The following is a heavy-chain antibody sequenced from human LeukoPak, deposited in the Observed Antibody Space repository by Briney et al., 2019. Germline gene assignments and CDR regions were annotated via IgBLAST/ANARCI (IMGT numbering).Heavy chain of an antibody. D-gene: IGHD3-22*01. J-gene: IGHJ5*02. CDR2: ISAYNGNT. Sequence: ASVKVSCKASGYTFTSYGISWVRQAPGQGLEWMGWISAYNGNTNDAQKLQGRVTMTTDTSTSTAYMALRSLGSDDTAVYYCARCHPANYYYDSSGYFNWFDPWGQGTLVTVSS. V-gene: IGHV1-18*01. CDR1: GYTFTSYG. CDR3: ARCHPANYYYDSSGYFNWFDP.